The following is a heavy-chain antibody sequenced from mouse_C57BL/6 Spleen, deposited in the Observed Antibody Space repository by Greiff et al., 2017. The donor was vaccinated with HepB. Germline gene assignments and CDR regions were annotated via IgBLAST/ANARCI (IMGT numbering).Heavy chain of an antibody. CDR2: IDPSDSET. J-gene: IGHJ1*03. CDR3: ARRSYSTPSSWYFDV. Sequence: QVQLQQPGAELVRPGSSVKLSCKASGYTFTSYWMHWVKQRPIQGLEWIGNIDPSDSETHYNQKFKDKATLTVDKSSSTAYMQLSSLTSEDSAVYYCARRSYSTPSSWYFDVWGTGTTVTVSS. D-gene: IGHD2-5*01. CDR1: GYTFTSYW. V-gene: IGHV1-52*01.